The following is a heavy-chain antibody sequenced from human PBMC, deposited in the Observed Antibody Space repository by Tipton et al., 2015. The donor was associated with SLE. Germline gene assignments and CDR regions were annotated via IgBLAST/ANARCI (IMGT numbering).Heavy chain of an antibody. V-gene: IGHV4-34*01. D-gene: IGHD3-10*01. CDR2: INHSGST. CDR3: ASPMVRGVSEAFDI. J-gene: IGHJ3*02. Sequence: TLSLTCAVYGGSFSGFYWSWIRQPPGEGLEWGGEINHSGSTNYNPSLQSRDTISVDTSKNQFSLKLSSVTAADTAVYYCASPMVRGVSEAFDIWGQGTMVTVSS. CDR1: GGSFSGFY.